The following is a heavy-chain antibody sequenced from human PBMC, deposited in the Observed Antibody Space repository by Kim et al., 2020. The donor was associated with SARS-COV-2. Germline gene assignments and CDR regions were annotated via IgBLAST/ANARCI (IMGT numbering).Heavy chain of an antibody. J-gene: IGHJ6*02. D-gene: IGHD3-22*01. CDR1: GFTFSSYA. V-gene: IGHV3-30*04. CDR3: ARDRRPMTTNYYGMDV. Sequence: SLRLSCAASGFTFSSYAMHWVRQAPGKGLEWVAVISYDGSNKYYADSVKGRFTISRDNYKNTLYLQMNSLRAEDTAVYYCARDRRPMTTNYYGMDVWG. CDR2: ISYDGSNK.